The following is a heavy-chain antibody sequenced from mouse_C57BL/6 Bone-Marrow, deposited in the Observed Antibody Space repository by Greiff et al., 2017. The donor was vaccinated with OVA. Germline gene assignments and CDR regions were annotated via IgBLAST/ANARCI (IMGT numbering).Heavy chain of an antibody. V-gene: IGHV7-1*01. Sequence: EVQGVESGGGLVQSGRSLRLSCATSGFTFSDFYMEWVRQAPGKGLEWIAASRNKANDYTTEYSASVKGRFIVSSDTSQSILYLQMNALRAEDTAIYYCARDGRGQGSFAYWGQGTLVTVSA. CDR3: ARDGRGQGSFAY. J-gene: IGHJ3*01. CDR2: SRNKANDYTT. CDR1: GFTFSDFY. D-gene: IGHD3-3*01.